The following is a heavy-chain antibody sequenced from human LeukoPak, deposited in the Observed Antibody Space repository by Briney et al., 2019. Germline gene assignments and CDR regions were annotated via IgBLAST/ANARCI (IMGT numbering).Heavy chain of an antibody. CDR2: INAGNGNT. D-gene: IGHD3-22*01. J-gene: IGHJ4*02. Sequence: ASVKVSCKASGYTFTSYAMHWVRQAPGQRLEWMGWINAGNGNTKYSQKFQGRVTITRDTSASTAYMELSSLRSEDTAVYYCAFADSSGYHFVLDYWGQGTLVTVSS. V-gene: IGHV1-3*01. CDR3: AFADSSGYHFVLDY. CDR1: GYTFTSYA.